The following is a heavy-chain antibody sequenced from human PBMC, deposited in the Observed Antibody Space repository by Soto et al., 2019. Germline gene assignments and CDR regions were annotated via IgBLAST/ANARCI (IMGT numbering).Heavy chain of an antibody. CDR1: GISLSTSGVG. V-gene: IGHV2-5*02. J-gene: IGHJ5*02. D-gene: IGHD2-21*01. CDR2: IYWDDDK. CDR3: AHGYYNWFDP. Sequence: QITLKESGPTLVKPTQTLTLTCTFSGISLSTSGVGVGWIRQPPGNALEWLALIYWDDDKRYSPSLKSRLTSPKDTSKNQVVLTTTNMDPVDTATYCRAHGYYNWFDPWGQGTLGTVSS.